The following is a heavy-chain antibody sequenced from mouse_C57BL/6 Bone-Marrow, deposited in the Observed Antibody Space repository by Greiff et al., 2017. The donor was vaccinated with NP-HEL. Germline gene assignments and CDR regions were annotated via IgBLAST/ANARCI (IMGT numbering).Heavy chain of an antibody. CDR2: ITHSGET. V-gene: IGHV12-3*01. CDR3: ACITTVVDWYFDV. Sequence: KLVESGPGLVKPSQSLFLTCSITGFPITSGYYWIWIRQSPGKPLEWMGYITHSGETFYNPSLQSPISITRETSKNQFFLQVNSETTEYTSMYYCACITTVVDWYFDVWGTGTTVTVSS. J-gene: IGHJ1*03. CDR1: GFPITSGYY. D-gene: IGHD1-1*01.